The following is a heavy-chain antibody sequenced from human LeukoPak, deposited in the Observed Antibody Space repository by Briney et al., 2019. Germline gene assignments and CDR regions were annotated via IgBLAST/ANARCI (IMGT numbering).Heavy chain of an antibody. CDR2: INHSGST. CDR1: GGSFSGYY. D-gene: IGHD5-12*01. CDR3: ARRGYSGYDIKPFDY. Sequence: PSETLSLTYAVYGGSFSGYYWSWIRQPPGKGLEWIGEINHSGSTNYNPSLKSRVTISVDTSKNQFSLKLSSVTAADTAVYYCARRGYSGYDIKPFDYWGQGTLVTVSS. V-gene: IGHV4-34*01. J-gene: IGHJ4*02.